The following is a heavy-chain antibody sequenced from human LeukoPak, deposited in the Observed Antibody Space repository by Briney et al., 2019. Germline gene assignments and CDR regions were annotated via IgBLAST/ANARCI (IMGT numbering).Heavy chain of an antibody. J-gene: IGHJ4*02. CDR3: ARDGPDSDIVVVPAAPH. D-gene: IGHD2-2*01. V-gene: IGHV3-21*01. CDR1: GFTFSSYS. Sequence: GGSLRLSCAASGFTFSSYSMNWVRQAPGKGLEWVSSISSSSSYIYYADSVKGRFTTSRDNAKNSLYLQMNSLRAEDTAVYYCARDGPDSDIVVVPAAPHWGQGTLVTVSS. CDR2: ISSSSSYI.